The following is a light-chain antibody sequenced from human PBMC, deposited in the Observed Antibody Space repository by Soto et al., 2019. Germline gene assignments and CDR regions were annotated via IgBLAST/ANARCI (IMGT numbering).Light chain of an antibody. J-gene: IGKJ4*01. CDR3: QQYNSSPLT. V-gene: IGKV1-5*03. CDR1: QSISSW. Sequence: DIQMTQTPSTLSASVGDRVTITCRASQSISSWLAWYQQKPGKTPKLLIYKASSLESGVPSRFSGSGSGTEFTLTISSLQPDDFATYYCQQYNSSPLTFGGGTKVEIK. CDR2: KAS.